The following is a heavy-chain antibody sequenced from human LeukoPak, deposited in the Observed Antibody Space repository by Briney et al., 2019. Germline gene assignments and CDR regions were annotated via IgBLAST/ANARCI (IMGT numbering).Heavy chain of an antibody. V-gene: IGHV4-38-2*01. J-gene: IGHJ5*02. CDR3: ARHTWSGYSAWLDP. CDR2: IYHSGST. CDR1: GYSISSGYY. Sequence: SETLSLTCAVSGYSISSGYYWGWIRQPPGKGLEWIGSIYHSGSTYYNPSLKSRVTISVDTSKNQFSLKLSSVTAADTAVYYCARHTWSGYSAWLDPWGQGTLVTVSS. D-gene: IGHD3-3*01.